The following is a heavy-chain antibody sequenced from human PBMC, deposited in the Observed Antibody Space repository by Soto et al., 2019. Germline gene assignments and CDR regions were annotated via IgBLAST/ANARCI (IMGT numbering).Heavy chain of an antibody. J-gene: IGHJ4*02. Sequence: PGESLKISCQGSGYSFGNYWIGWERQIPGKGLEWMGIIYPDDSDTRYSPAFHGQVTISVDKSSATAFLQWNSLRASDTAMSFCAKPAREYDNSPGYLDYWGQGTLVTVSS. V-gene: IGHV5-51*01. CDR3: AKPAREYDNSPGYLDY. D-gene: IGHD6-6*01. CDR2: IYPDDSDT. CDR1: GYSFGNYW.